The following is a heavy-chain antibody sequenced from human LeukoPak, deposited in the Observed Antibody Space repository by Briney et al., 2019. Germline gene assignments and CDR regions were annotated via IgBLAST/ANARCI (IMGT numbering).Heavy chain of an antibody. V-gene: IGHV4-59*12. CDR1: GGSISSYY. CDR2: IYYSGST. CDR3: ARLRDWFDP. Sequence: PSETLSLTCTVSGGSISSYYWSWIRQPPGKGLEWIGYIYYSGSTNYNPSLKSRVTISVDTSKNQFSLKLSSVTAADTAVYYCARLRDWFDPWGQGTLVTVSS. J-gene: IGHJ5*02.